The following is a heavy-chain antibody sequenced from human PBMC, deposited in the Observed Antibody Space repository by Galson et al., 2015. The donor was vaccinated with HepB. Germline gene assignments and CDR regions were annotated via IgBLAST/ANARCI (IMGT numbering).Heavy chain of an antibody. J-gene: IGHJ4*02. V-gene: IGHV4-4*02. D-gene: IGHD3-16*01. CDR1: GASISGTNW. CDR2: VHHSGGT. CDR3: ARGGGSDIETYDY. Sequence: SETLSLTCAVSGASISGTNWWTWVRQSPGKGLKWIGEVHHSGGTNYNPSLKSRVAISMDRSKNQFSLSLRSVTAADTAVYYCARGGGSDIETYDYWGQGTLVTVSS.